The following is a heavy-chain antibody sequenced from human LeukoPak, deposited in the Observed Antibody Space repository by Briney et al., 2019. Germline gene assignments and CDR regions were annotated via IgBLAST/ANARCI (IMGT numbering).Heavy chain of an antibody. J-gene: IGHJ4*02. D-gene: IGHD4-17*01. CDR3: AKEGTYGDFDY. Sequence: GGSQRLSCAASGFTFTNYAMSWVRQAPGKGLEWVSFISGSGSPTYYADSVKGRFTISRDNSKNTLYLQLNSLRSEDTAVYYCAKEGTYGDFDYWGQGTLVTVSS. CDR1: GFTFTNYA. CDR2: ISGSGSPT. V-gene: IGHV3-23*01.